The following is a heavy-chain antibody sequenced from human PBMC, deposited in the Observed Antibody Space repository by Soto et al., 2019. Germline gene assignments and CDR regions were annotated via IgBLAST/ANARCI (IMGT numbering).Heavy chain of an antibody. V-gene: IGHV4-31*11. D-gene: IGHD3-22*01. CDR1: GGSISSGGYS. J-gene: IGHJ5*02. Sequence: PSETLSLTCAVSGGSISSGGYSWSWIRQHPGKGLEWIGYIYYSGSTYYNPSLKSRVTISVDTSKNQFSLKLSSVTAADTAVYYCARDRYYYDSSGLPGGWFDPWGQGTLVTVSS. CDR2: IYYSGST. CDR3: ARDRYYYDSSGLPGGWFDP.